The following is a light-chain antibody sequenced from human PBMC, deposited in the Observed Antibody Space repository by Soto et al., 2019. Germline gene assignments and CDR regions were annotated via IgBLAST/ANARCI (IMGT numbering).Light chain of an antibody. CDR2: GAF. Sequence: EIVMTQSPATLSVSPGGRAPLSCRASQSISDTLAWYQQKPGQAPRLLIYGAFNRATGIPARFSGSGSGTDFTLTISSLEPEDFAVYYCQQRNIWPPVTFGQGTRLEIK. CDR3: QQRNIWPPVT. J-gene: IGKJ5*01. V-gene: IGKV3-11*01. CDR1: QSISDT.